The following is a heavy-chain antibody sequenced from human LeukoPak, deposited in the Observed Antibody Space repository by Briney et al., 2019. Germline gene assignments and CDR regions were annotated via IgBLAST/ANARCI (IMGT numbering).Heavy chain of an antibody. V-gene: IGHV4-34*01. Sequence: SETLSLTCAVYGGSFSGYYWSWIRQPPGKGLEWFGEINHSGSTNYNPSLKSRVTISVDTSKKQFSRNPRSWTAAAPPVCSCARGPRHLCCSSTSCYRGFDYWGQGTLVTVSS. J-gene: IGHJ4*02. D-gene: IGHD2-2*01. CDR2: INHSGST. CDR3: ARGPRHLCCSSTSCYRGFDY. CDR1: GGSFSGYY.